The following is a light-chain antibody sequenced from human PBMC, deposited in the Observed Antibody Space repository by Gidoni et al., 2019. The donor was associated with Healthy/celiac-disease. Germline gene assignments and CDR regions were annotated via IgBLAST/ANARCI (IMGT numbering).Light chain of an antibody. CDR1: QSISSW. V-gene: IGKV1-5*03. Sequence: DIQMTQSPSTLSASVGDRVTITCRASQSISSWLAWYQQKPGKAPKLLIYKASSLESGVPSRFSGSGSGTEFTLTISSLQPDDFATYYCKQSWGTFGQGTKVEIK. CDR3: KQSWGT. J-gene: IGKJ1*01. CDR2: KAS.